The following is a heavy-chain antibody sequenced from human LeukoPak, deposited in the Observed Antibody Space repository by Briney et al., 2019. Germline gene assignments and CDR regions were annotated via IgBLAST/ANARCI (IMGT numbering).Heavy chain of an antibody. J-gene: IGHJ4*02. CDR2: ISGRGASK. V-gene: IGHV3-23*01. CDR3: ARGHVSGYELFDY. Sequence: GGSLRLSCAVSGLTFNNYAMSWVRQAPGKGLEWVSGISGRGASKYYADSVKGRFTISRDNSKNTLYLQMNSLRAEDTAVYYCARGHVSGYELFDYWGQGTLVTVSS. CDR1: GLTFNNYA. D-gene: IGHD5-12*01.